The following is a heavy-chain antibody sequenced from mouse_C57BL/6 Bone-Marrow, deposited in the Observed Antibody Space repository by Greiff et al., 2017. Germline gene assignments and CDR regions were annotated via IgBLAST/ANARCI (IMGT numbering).Heavy chain of an antibody. CDR3: TTLSTVVARYAMDY. CDR1: GYTFTSYW. CDR2: IYPGNSDT. J-gene: IGHJ4*01. Sequence: EVQLQESGTVLARPGASVKMSCKTSGYTFTSYWMHWVKQRPGQGLEWIGAIYPGNSDTSYNQKFKGKAKLTAVTSASTAYMELSSLTNEDSAVYYCTTLSTVVARYAMDYWGQGTSVTVSS. V-gene: IGHV1-5*01. D-gene: IGHD1-1*01.